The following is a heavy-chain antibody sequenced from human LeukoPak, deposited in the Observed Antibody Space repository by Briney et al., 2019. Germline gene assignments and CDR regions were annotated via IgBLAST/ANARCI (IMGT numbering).Heavy chain of an antibody. J-gene: IGHJ4*02. V-gene: IGHV4-4*07. CDR2: IYTSGST. D-gene: IGHD5-12*01. Sequence: SETLSLTCTVSGGPISSYYWSWIRQPAGKGLEWIGRIYTSGSTNYNPSLKSRVTMSVDTSKNQFSLKLSSVTAADTAVYYCARGRGAIVATTIDYWGQGTLVTVSS. CDR3: ARGRGAIVATTIDY. CDR1: GGPISSYY.